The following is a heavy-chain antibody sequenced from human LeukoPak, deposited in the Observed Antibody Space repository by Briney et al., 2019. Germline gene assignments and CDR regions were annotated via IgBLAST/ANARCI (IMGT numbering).Heavy chain of an antibody. V-gene: IGHV4-34*01. CDR1: GGSFSGYY. CDR2: INHSGST. D-gene: IGHD1-26*01. J-gene: IGHJ5*02. Sequence: SSETLSLTCAVYGGSFSGYYWSWIRQPPGKGLGWIGEINHSGSTNYNPSLKSRVTISVDTSKNQFSLKLSSVTAADTAVYYCARHGRSLGFWFDPWGQGTLVTVSS. CDR3: ARHGRSLGFWFDP.